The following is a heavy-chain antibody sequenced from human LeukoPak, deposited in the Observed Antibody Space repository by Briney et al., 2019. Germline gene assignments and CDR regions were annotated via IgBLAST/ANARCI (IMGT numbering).Heavy chain of an antibody. CDR2: IYYSGST. Sequence: PSETLSPTCTVSGGSISSSSYYWGWIRLPPGKGLEWIGSIYYSGSTYYNPSLKSRVTISVDTSKNQFSLKLSSVTAADTAVYYCARHEYYYDSSGLSGFDYWGQGTLVTVSS. V-gene: IGHV4-39*01. CDR3: ARHEYYYDSSGLSGFDY. J-gene: IGHJ4*02. D-gene: IGHD3-22*01. CDR1: GGSISSSSYY.